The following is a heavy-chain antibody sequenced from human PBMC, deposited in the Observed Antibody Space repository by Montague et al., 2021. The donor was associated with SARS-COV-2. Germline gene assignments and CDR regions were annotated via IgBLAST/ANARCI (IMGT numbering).Heavy chain of an antibody. J-gene: IGHJ4*02. CDR2: IYASGST. CDR3: ARDVVAAPGTFDY. CDR1: GVSITSYY. Sequence: SETLSLTCSISGVSITSYYWSWVRQPAGKGLEWIGHIYASGSTNYSPSLKSRVRLSIDNPKNQFSLKLESLTAADTAVYYCARDVVAAPGTFDYWGQGTLVTVSS. V-gene: IGHV4-4*07. D-gene: IGHD6-13*01.